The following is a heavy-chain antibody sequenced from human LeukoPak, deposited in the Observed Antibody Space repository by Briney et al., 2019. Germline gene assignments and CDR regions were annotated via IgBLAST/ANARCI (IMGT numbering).Heavy chain of an antibody. J-gene: IGHJ4*02. D-gene: IGHD3-16*02. CDR3: ARDCCRSDSTCLDY. CDR1: GGTFSSYA. V-gene: IGHV1-18*01. Sequence: APVKVSCKASGGTFSSYAISWVRQAPGQGLEWMGWISAYSGNTNYAQKLQGRVTVTRDTSTSTAYMELRSLRSDDTAVYYCARDCCRSDSTCLDYWGQGTLVTVSS. CDR2: ISAYSGNT.